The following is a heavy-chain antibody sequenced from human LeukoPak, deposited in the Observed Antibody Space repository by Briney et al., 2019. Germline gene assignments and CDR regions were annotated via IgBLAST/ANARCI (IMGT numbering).Heavy chain of an antibody. Sequence: ASVKVSCKASGYTFTSYYMHWVRQAPGQGLEWMGWINPNSGGTNYAQKFQGRVTMTRDTSISTAYMELSRLRSDDTAVYYCARGEGPILQRYYYYYYMDVWGKGTTVTVSS. J-gene: IGHJ6*03. CDR2: INPNSGGT. V-gene: IGHV1-2*02. D-gene: IGHD3-3*01. CDR3: ARGEGPILQRYYYYYYMDV. CDR1: GYTFTSYY.